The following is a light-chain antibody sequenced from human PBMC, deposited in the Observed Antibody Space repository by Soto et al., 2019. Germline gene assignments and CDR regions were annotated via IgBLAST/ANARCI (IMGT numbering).Light chain of an antibody. CDR3: GSYSSTDTPFV. CDR2: EVT. Sequence: QSALAQPSSVSGSPGQSITISCTGTSTDVGGYNYVSWYQHHSGKAPKLLIYEVTNRPSGISDRFSGSKSVNTDSLTISGLQAEDESDYYCGSYSSTDTPFVFGTGTKLTVL. V-gene: IGLV2-14*01. CDR1: STDVGGYNY. J-gene: IGLJ1*01.